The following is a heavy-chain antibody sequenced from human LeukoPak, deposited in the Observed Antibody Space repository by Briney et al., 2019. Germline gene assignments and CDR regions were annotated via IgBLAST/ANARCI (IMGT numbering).Heavy chain of an antibody. Sequence: PGGSLRLSCAASGFTFRTYGMHWVRQAPGKGLEWVTFMRYDGSDKYYADSVKGRFTISRDNSKNTLFLQMNSLRVEDTAVYYCAKRADYYDSSRALYDAFDLWGQGTMVTVSS. CDR3: AKRADYYDSSRALYDAFDL. CDR1: GFTFRTYG. J-gene: IGHJ3*01. V-gene: IGHV3-30*02. CDR2: MRYDGSDK. D-gene: IGHD3-16*01.